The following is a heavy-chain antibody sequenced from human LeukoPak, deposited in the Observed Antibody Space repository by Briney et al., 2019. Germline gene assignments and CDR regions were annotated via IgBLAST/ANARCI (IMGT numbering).Heavy chain of an antibody. V-gene: IGHV4-4*07. CDR3: ARDLGYYDRV. CDR1: GGSLSRYY. CDR2: IYTSGST. Sequence: PETLSLTCTVSGGSLSRYYWSWIRQPAGKGLEWIGRIYTSGSTKYSPSLQSRVSMSIDTSKNQFSLKLSSVTAADTAVYYCARDLGYYDRVWGQGTLVTVSS. J-gene: IGHJ4*02. D-gene: IGHD3-22*01.